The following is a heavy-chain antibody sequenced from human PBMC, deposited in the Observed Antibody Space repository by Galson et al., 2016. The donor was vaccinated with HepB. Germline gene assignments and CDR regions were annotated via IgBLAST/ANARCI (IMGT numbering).Heavy chain of an antibody. V-gene: IGHV4-59*01. CDR3: ATSPAEEWSYYFDY. CDR2: INYIQST. CDR1: GGSISNYN. Sequence: SETLSLTCTVSGGSISNYNWNWIRQTPGKGLEWIGYINYIQSTNYNSSLRSRVTISLDTSKNQFSLKLRYVTAADTAVYYCATSPAEEWSYYFDYWGQGTLVTVSS. J-gene: IGHJ4*02. D-gene: IGHD3-3*01.